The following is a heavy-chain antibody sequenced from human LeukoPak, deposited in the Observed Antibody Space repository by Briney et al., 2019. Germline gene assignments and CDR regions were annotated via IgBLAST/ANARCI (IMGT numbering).Heavy chain of an antibody. D-gene: IGHD1-26*01. CDR1: GDILSSNSAT. J-gene: IGHJ4*02. CDR2: TYSRPKLYN. CDR3: ARDTGSFDY. V-gene: IGHV6-1*01. Sequence: SQTLSLTCAISGDILSSNSATWNWIRQSPSRGLQWLERTYSRPKLYNDYAVYVKRRITINPDTSKHQFSLHLNSLPPQVPPWYYCARDTGSFDYWGQATLVTVSS.